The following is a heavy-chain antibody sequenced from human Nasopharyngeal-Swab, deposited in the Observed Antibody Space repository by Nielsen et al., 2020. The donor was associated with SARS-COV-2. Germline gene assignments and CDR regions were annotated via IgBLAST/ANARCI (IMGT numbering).Heavy chain of an antibody. CDR2: IRQDAREQ. CDR1: GFPFRNHY. V-gene: IGHV3-7*04. D-gene: IGHD2-21*02. J-gene: IGHJ3*01. CDR3: ARESVVTGMDDAPDL. Sequence: GESLKISCAASGFPFRNHYMTWLRQPPGKGLEWVANIRQDAREQLYVDSVKGRFTISRDNAKNSVFLQMNSLRSEDTAVYFCARESVVTGMDDAPDLWGRGTMVTVSS.